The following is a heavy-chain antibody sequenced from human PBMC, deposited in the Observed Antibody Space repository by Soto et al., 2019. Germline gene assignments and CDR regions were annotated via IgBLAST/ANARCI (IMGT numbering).Heavy chain of an antibody. J-gene: IGHJ6*02. D-gene: IGHD2-15*01. CDR3: ARLSVVVAARYYYGMDV. CDR1: GGSISSSSYY. CDR2: IYYSGST. V-gene: IGHV4-39*01. Sequence: ASETLSLTCTVSGGSISSSSYYWGWIRQPPGKGLEWIGSIYYSGSTYYNPSLKSRVTISVDTSKNQFSLKLSSVTAADTAVYYCARLSVVVAARYYYGMDVWGQGTTVTVSS.